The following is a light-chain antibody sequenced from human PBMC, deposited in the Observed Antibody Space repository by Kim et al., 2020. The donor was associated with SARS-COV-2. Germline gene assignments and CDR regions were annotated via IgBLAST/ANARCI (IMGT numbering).Light chain of an antibody. CDR2: GAS. CDR3: QQYGSSTRYT. CDR1: PSDSRGY. J-gene: IGKJ2*01. V-gene: IGKV3-20*01. Sequence: PGESATLAGRASPSDSRGYVAWYRQSPDQAPRLLTYGASSRATGIPDRVSRCGSGTDFSLTISRLEPEEFAVYYCQQYGSSTRYTFGQGTKLEI.